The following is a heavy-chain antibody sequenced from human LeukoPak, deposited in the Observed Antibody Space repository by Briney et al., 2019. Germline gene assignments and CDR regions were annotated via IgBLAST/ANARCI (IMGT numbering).Heavy chain of an antibody. V-gene: IGHV4-30-4*01. D-gene: IGHD3-10*01. CDR3: ARVLLWFGGHFDY. CDR2: IYYSGST. CDR1: GGSISSGGYY. J-gene: IGHJ4*02. Sequence: SETLSLTCTVSGGSISSGGYYWSWIRQPPGKGLEWIGYIYYSGSTYYNPSLKSRVTISVDTSKNQFSLKLSSVTAADTAVYYCARVLLWFGGHFDYWGQGTLVTVSS.